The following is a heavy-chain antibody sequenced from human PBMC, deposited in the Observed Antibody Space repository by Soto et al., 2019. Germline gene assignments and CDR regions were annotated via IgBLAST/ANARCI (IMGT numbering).Heavy chain of an antibody. CDR1: GGSIGSYY. CDR2: IYYSGST. CDR3: ARRDGYYAFDI. J-gene: IGHJ3*02. D-gene: IGHD4-17*01. V-gene: IGHV4-59*08. Sequence: SETLSLTCTVSGGSIGSYYWSWIRQPPGKGLEWIGYIYYSGSTNYNPSLKSRVTISVDTSKNQFSLKLSSVTAADTAVYYCARRDGYYAFDIWGQGTMVTV.